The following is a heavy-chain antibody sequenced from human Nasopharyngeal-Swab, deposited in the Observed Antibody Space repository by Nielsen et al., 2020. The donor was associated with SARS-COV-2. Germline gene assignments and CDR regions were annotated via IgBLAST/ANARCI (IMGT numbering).Heavy chain of an antibody. Sequence: WIRQSPSRGLEWLGRTYYRSKWYNDYAVSVKSRITINPDTSENQFSLQLNSVTPEDTAVYYCARDEDNSSSWGDDAFDIWGQGTMVTVSS. J-gene: IGHJ3*02. V-gene: IGHV6-1*01. CDR2: TYYRSKWYN. CDR3: ARDEDNSSSWGDDAFDI. D-gene: IGHD6-13*01.